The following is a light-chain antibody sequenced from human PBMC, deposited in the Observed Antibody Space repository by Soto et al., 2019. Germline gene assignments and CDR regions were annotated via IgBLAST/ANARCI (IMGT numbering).Light chain of an antibody. CDR2: WAS. Sequence: DIVMNQSPDSLAVSLGDRATINCKSSQSVLYSSNNKNYLAWYQQKPGQPPKLLIYWASTRESGVPDRFSGSGSGTDFTLTISSLQAEDVAVYYCQQYYSTPTFGQGTKVDIK. V-gene: IGKV4-1*01. J-gene: IGKJ1*01. CDR3: QQYYSTPT. CDR1: QSVLYSSNNKNY.